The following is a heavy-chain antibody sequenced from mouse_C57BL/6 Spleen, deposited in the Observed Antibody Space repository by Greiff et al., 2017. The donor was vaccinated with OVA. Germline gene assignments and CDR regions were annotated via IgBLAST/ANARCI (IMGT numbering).Heavy chain of an antibody. V-gene: IGHV1-69*01. CDR2: IDPSDSYT. J-gene: IGHJ2*01. CDR3: ARPYYYGSSYDFDY. D-gene: IGHD1-1*01. Sequence: VQLQQPGAELVMPGASVKLSCKASGYTFTSYWMHWVKQRPGQGLEWIGEIDPSDSYTNYNQKFKGNSTLTVDKSSSTAYMQLSSLTSEDSAVYYCARPYYYGSSYDFDYWGQGTTLTVSS. CDR1: GYTFTSYW.